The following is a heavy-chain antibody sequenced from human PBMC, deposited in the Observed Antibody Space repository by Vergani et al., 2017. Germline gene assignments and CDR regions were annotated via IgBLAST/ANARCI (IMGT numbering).Heavy chain of an antibody. V-gene: IGHV4-31*03. D-gene: IGHD3-22*01. CDR1: GDSISSGVYY. CDR2: IYSTGST. CDR3: ARMGVYDEGDAFRIGYFDS. J-gene: IGHJ4*02. Sequence: QVQLQESGPGLVQPSQTLSLTCSVAGDSISSGVYYWNWIRQHPGKGLEWIGYIYSTGSTHHNPSLRRRINMSVDTSKNQFSLKLNSVTAADTAMYYCARMGVYDEGDAFRIGYFDSWGPGILVTVSS.